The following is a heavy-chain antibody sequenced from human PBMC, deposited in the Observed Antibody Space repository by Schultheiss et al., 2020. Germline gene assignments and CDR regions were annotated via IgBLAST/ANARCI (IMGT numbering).Heavy chain of an antibody. D-gene: IGHD2-8*01. CDR1: GGSISSGDYY. CDR3: SSWSPYYGMDV. Sequence: SATLSLTCTVSGGSISSGDYYWSWIRQPPGKGLEWIGYIYYSGSTYYNPSLKSRVTISVDTSKNQFSLKLSSVTAADTAVYYCSSWSPYYGMDVWGQGTTVTVSS. J-gene: IGHJ6*02. CDR2: IYYSGST. V-gene: IGHV4-30-4*01.